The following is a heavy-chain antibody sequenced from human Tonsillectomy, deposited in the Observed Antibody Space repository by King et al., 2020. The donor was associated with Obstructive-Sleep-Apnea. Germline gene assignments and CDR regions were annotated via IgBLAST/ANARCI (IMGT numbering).Heavy chain of an antibody. CDR1: GFTFSSYW. Sequence: QLVQSGGGLVQPGGSLRLSCAASGFTFSSYWMSWVRQAPGKGLEWVANIKQDGSEKYYVDSVKGRFTISRDNAKNSLYLHMNSLRAEDTAVYYCARDLASSSSCGGYFQHWGQGTLVTVSS. J-gene: IGHJ1*01. CDR2: IKQDGSEK. CDR3: ARDLASSSSCGGYFQH. D-gene: IGHD6-13*01. V-gene: IGHV3-7*01.